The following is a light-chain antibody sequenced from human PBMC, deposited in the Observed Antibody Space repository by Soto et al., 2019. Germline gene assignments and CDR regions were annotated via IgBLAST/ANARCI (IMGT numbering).Light chain of an antibody. J-gene: IGKJ3*01. CDR2: EIS. Sequence: DIQMTQSPSSLSASAGDRVTITCRASQGVGNSLDWYQQKPGKAPKRLIYEISSLQTGVPSRFSGTGSGTEFPLPIRGLQPEDFSTYYCLQPTSYPFPFGPGTKVDIK. CDR3: LQPTSYPFP. CDR1: QGVGNS. V-gene: IGKV1-17*01.